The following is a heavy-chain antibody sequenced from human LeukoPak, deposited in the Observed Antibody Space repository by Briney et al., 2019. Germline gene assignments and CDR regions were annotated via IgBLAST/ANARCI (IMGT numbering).Heavy chain of an antibody. Sequence: SETVSLTCAVYGGSFSGYYWSWIRQPPGKGRKWIGEINHSGSTNYNPSLKTRVTISVDTSKNQYSLKLRYLTAADTAAYYCARGWEVMTAFDIWGQGTMVTVSS. CDR3: ARGWEVMTAFDI. D-gene: IGHD1-26*01. V-gene: IGHV4-34*01. J-gene: IGHJ3*02. CDR1: GGSFSGYY. CDR2: INHSGST.